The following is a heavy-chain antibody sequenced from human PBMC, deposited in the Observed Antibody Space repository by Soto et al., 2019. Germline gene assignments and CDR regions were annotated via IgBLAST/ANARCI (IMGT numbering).Heavy chain of an antibody. V-gene: IGHV4-31*03. CDR3: ARDRLMATAGTARHYFGLDV. CDR1: VGSISSGGYY. J-gene: IGHJ6*02. Sequence: TLSLTGTVSVGSISSGGYYWSWFLQSPRRGLEWIGNIYYSGSTYYSPSLKSRLTISVDTSKNQFSLNLSSVTAADTAVYYCARDRLMATAGTARHYFGLDVWGQGTTVTVSS. CDR2: IYYSGST. D-gene: IGHD5-12*01.